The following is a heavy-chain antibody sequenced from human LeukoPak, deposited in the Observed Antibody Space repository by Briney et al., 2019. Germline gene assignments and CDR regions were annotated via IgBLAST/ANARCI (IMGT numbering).Heavy chain of an antibody. CDR2: IYYSGST. CDR3: ARDAGMAARPPGNWFDP. V-gene: IGHV4-39*07. Sequence: SETLSLTCTVSGGSISSSSYYWGWIRQPPGKGLEWIGSIYYSGSTYYNPSLKRRVTVSVDTSKHQFSLKPSPVTAADTAVSYGARDAGMAARPPGNWFDPWGQGTLVTVSS. CDR1: GGSISSSSYY. J-gene: IGHJ5*02. D-gene: IGHD6-6*01.